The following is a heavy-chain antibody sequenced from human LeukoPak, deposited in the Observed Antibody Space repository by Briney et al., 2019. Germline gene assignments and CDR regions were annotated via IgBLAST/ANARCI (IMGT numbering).Heavy chain of an antibody. CDR3: ARSHSVWTSFDY. V-gene: IGHV4-59*01. D-gene: IGHD3/OR15-3a*01. CDR1: GGSISSYY. J-gene: IGHJ4*02. CDR2: IYYSGST. Sequence: PSETLSLTCTVSGGSISSYYWSWIRQPPGKGLEWIGYIYYSGSTNYNPSLKRRVTISLDTSKNQFSLKLSSVTAADTAVYYCARSHSVWTSFDYWGQGTLVTVSS.